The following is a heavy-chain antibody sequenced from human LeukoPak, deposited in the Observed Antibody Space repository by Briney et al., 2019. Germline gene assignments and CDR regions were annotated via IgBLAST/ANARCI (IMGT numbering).Heavy chain of an antibody. Sequence: GRSLRLSCAASGFTFSSYAMSWVRQAPGKGLEWVSAISGSGGSTYYADSVKGRFTISRDNSKNTLYLQMNNLRAEDTAVYYCAKGTKGYSSYWGQGTLVTVSS. J-gene: IGHJ4*02. V-gene: IGHV3-23*01. CDR2: ISGSGGST. CDR1: GFTFSSYA. D-gene: IGHD6-13*01. CDR3: AKGTKGYSSY.